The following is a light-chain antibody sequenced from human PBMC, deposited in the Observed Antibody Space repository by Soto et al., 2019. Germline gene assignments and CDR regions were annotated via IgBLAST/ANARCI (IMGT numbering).Light chain of an antibody. CDR1: QSFRGL. CDR3: QQRSNLPWT. V-gene: IGKV3-11*01. CDR2: DAS. Sequence: EVVLTQSPVTLSLSPGERATLSCRASQSFRGLLAWYQQKPGQAPRLLIYDASNRATGIPVRFSGSGSGADYTLTISSLEPEDFAVYYCQQRSNLPWTFGQGTKVDIK. J-gene: IGKJ1*01.